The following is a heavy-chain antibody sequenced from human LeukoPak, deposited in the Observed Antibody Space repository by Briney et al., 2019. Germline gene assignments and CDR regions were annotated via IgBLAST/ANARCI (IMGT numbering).Heavy chain of an antibody. CDR3: ARDNKYYSGMDV. CDR2: ISSSSSTI. Sequence: GGSLRLSCAASGFTFSSYSMNWVRQAPGKGLEWVSYISSSSSTIYYADSVKGRFTISRDNAKNSLNLQMNSLRAEDTAVYYCARDNKYYSGMDVWGQGTTVTVSS. D-gene: IGHD2/OR15-2a*01. J-gene: IGHJ6*02. V-gene: IGHV3-48*01. CDR1: GFTFSSYS.